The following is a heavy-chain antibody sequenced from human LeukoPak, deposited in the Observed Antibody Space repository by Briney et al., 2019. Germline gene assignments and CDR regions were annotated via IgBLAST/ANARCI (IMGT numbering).Heavy chain of an antibody. J-gene: IGHJ4*02. CDR1: EFTFNDFA. Sequence: PGGSLRLSYAASEFTFNDFAMSWVRQAPGKGLQWVSTISSTGGNRYYTNSVRGRFTISRNTSKNTLYLQMNSLRAEDTAIYYCARVRNSSWYDFDYWGRGILVTVSS. CDR3: ARVRNSSWYDFDY. D-gene: IGHD6-13*01. V-gene: IGHV3-23*05. CDR2: ISSTGGNR.